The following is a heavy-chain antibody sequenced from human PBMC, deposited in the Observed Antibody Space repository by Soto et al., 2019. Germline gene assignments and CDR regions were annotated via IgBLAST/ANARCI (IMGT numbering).Heavy chain of an antibody. CDR1: GFTFSSYS. V-gene: IGHV3-21*01. CDR3: ARDSGFGEQQLPPDDY. CDR2: FSSIISYI. Sequence: GGSLRLSCAASGFTFSSYSMNWVRQAPGKGLEWVSSFSSIISYIYYADSVKGRFTISRDNAKNSLYLQMNSLRAEDTAVYYCARDSGFGEQQLPPDDYWGQGTLVTVSS. D-gene: IGHD6-13*01. J-gene: IGHJ4*02.